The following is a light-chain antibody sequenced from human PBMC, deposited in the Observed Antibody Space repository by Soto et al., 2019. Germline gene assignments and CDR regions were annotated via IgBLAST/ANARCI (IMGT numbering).Light chain of an antibody. CDR3: SSSAGSNRYV. CDR1: SSDVGGYNY. V-gene: IGLV2-8*01. CDR2: EVS. Sequence: QSVLTQPPSASGSPGQSVTISCTGTSSDVGGYNYVSWYQQTPGKAPKLMIYEVSKRPSGVPARFSGSKSGNTASLTVSGLQAEDEADYYCSSSAGSNRYVFGTGTKVTVL. J-gene: IGLJ1*01.